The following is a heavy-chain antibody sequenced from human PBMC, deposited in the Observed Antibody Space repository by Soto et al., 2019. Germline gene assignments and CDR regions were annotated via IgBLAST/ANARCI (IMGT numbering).Heavy chain of an antibody. J-gene: IGHJ4*02. D-gene: IGHD2-8*01. CDR3: ARVSGYCTNGVCYTPPDY. Sequence: ASVKVSCKASGYTFTSYGSSWVRQAPEQGLEWMGWVSAYNGNTDYAQKLQGRVTMTTDTSTSTAYMELRSLRSDDTAVYYCARVSGYCTNGVCYTPPDYWGQGTLVTVSS. CDR2: VSAYNGNT. V-gene: IGHV1-18*01. CDR1: GYTFTSYG.